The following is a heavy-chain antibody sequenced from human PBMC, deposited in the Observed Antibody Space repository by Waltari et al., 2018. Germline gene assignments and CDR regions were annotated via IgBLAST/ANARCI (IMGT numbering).Heavy chain of an antibody. CDR3: ARDLPRYDRTRSDAFDI. J-gene: IGHJ3*02. CDR2: IYTSGST. V-gene: IGHV4-4*09. CDR1: GGSISSYY. Sequence: QVQLQESGPGLVKPSETLSLTCTVSGGSISSYYWSWIRQPPGKGLEWIGYIYTSGSTNYNPSLKSRVTISVDTSKNQFSLKLSSVTAADTAVYYCARDLPRYDRTRSDAFDIWGQGTMVTVSS. D-gene: IGHD3-3*01.